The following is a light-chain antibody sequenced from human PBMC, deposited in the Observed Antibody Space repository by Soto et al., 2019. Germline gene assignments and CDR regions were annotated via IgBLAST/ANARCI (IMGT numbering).Light chain of an antibody. J-gene: IGKJ1*01. CDR3: QQNYRATPWT. CDR2: AAS. CDR1: QSISRY. Sequence: DIQMTQSPSSLSASVGDRVTITCQASQSISRYLNWYQHKPGKAPKLLINAASSLERGVPSRFSGGGSGTDFTLNISILQPDDFATYYCQQNYRATPWTFGQGTKV. V-gene: IGKV1-39*01.